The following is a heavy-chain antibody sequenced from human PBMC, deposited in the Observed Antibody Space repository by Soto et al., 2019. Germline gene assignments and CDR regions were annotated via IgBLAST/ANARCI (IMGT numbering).Heavy chain of an antibody. J-gene: IGHJ5*02. Sequence: ETLSLTCAVSGASISSDNWWSWVRQPPGKGLEWIGEIYHSGSTNYNPSLKSRVTISVDKSKKHFSLKLRPVTAADTAVYYCARAKLNWFDPWGRGTLVTVSS. V-gene: IGHV4-4*02. CDR2: IYHSGST. CDR3: ARAKLNWFDP. CDR1: GASISSDNW.